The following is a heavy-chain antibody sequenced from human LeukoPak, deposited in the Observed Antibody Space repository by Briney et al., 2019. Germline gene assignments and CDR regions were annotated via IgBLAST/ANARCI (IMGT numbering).Heavy chain of an antibody. CDR2: ISHDGSDK. CDR3: AKDLRYCSGTSCYEASGMDV. V-gene: IGHV3-30*18. D-gene: IGHD2-2*01. CDR1: GFTFSSYG. Sequence: PGGSLRLSCAASGFTFSSYGMHWVRQAPGKGLEWVAAISHDGSDKYYADSVKVRFTISKDNSKNTLSLQMNSLRAEDTAVFFCAKDLRYCSGTSCYEASGMDVWGQGTTVTVSS. J-gene: IGHJ6*02.